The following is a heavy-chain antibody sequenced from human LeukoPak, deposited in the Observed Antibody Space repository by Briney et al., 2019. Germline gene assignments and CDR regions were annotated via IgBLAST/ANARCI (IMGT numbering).Heavy chain of an antibody. CDR2: IGRSSAST. J-gene: IGHJ5*02. CDR1: RFNFRLFA. D-gene: IGHD3-16*01. Sequence: GGSLRLSCAASRFNFRLFAMHGVRQAPGKGLERVSGIGRSSASTFYADSVKGRFTISRDNSENTLYLEMNSLTVEHTAIYYCVRDRGPYVGIGNNWFDPWGQGTLVTVSS. V-gene: IGHV3-23*01. CDR3: VRDRGPYVGIGNNWFDP.